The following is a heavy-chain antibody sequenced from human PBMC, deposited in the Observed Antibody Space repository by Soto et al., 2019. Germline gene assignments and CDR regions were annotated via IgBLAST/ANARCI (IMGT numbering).Heavy chain of an antibody. Sequence: EVQLLESGGGLVQPGGSLRLSCAASGFSFTNFAMSWVRQAPGKGLEWVAGIGASGDITWYADSVKGRLSISRDNSKNTLYLQLNSLRFEDTAVYYSAKDDFTDRGDDSFDYWGPGTLVTVSS. J-gene: IGHJ4*02. CDR2: IGASGDIT. V-gene: IGHV3-23*01. CDR1: GFSFTNFA. D-gene: IGHD2-21*02. CDR3: AKDDFTDRGDDSFDY.